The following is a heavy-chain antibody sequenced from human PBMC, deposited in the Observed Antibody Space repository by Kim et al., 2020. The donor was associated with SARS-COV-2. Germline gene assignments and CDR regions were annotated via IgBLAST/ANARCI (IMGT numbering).Heavy chain of an antibody. CDR3: ARRGMGYCSGGSCYSGFDY. CDR2: IYYSGST. CDR1: GGSISSYY. V-gene: IGHV4-59*08. Sequence: SETLSLTCTVSGGSISSYYWSWVRQPPGKGLEWIGYIYYSGSTNYNASLTTRVTISVATSKNQFSLRLSSWTAADTAVYYCARRGMGYCSGGSCYSGFDYWGQGTLVTVSS. D-gene: IGHD2-15*01. J-gene: IGHJ4*02.